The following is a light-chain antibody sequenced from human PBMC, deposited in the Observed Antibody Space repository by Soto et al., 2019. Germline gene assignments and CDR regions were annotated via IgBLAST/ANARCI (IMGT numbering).Light chain of an antibody. CDR3: QQYGSTPT. V-gene: IGKV3-20*01. Sequence: ELVLTQSPGTLSLSPGERATLSCRASQSVSSYLAWHQQKPGQAPRLLIYGASSRATGIPDRFTGSGSGTDFTLTISRLEPEDFAVYYCQQYGSTPTFGQGTKVDIK. CDR1: QSVSSY. J-gene: IGKJ1*01. CDR2: GAS.